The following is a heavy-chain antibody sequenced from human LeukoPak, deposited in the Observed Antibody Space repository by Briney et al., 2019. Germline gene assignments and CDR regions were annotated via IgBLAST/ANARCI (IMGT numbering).Heavy chain of an antibody. CDR3: AASSGWYDGYYFDY. CDR1: GGSISSSNW. V-gene: IGHV4-4*02. J-gene: IGHJ4*02. Sequence: PSETLSLTCAVSGGSISSSNWWSWVRQPPGKGLEWIGEIYHSGSTNYNPSLKSRVTISVDKSNNQFSLKLSSVTAADTAVYYCAASSGWYDGYYFDYWGQGTLVTVSS. D-gene: IGHD6-19*01. CDR2: IYHSGST.